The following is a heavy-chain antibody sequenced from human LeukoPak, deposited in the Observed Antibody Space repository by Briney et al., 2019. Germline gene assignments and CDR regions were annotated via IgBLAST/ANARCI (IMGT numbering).Heavy chain of an antibody. Sequence: GRSLRLACAAAGFAFRIYGMHWVRHAPGKGLEWEAVISYDGNNKYYADSVKGRFTISRENSKNTLYLQKNSLRAEDTAVYFCAKGARGLDYFDRWGQGTLVSVSS. CDR3: AKGARGLDYFDR. J-gene: IGHJ4*02. CDR1: GFAFRIYG. CDR2: ISYDGNNK. V-gene: IGHV3-33*05. D-gene: IGHD3-10*01.